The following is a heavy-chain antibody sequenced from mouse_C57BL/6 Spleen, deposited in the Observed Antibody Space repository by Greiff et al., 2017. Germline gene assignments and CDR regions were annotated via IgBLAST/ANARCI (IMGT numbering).Heavy chain of an antibody. J-gene: IGHJ4*01. Sequence: EVQVVESGGGLVQPGGSLSLSCAASGFTFTDYYMSWVRQPPGKALEWLGFIRNKANGYTTEYSASVKGRFTISRDNSQSILYLQMNALRAEDSATYYCARSPFITAVVARYYAMDYWGQGTSVTVSS. CDR1: GFTFTDYY. CDR2: IRNKANGYTT. V-gene: IGHV7-3*01. CDR3: ARSPFITAVVARYYAMDY. D-gene: IGHD1-1*01.